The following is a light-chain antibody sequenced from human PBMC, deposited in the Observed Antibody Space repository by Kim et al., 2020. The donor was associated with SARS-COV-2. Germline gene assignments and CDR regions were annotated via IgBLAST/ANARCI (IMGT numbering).Light chain of an antibody. J-gene: IGKJ1*01. CDR1: QSITRNY. Sequence: EIVLTQSPGTLSLSPGNRATLSCRASQSITRNYLAWYQQKGGQAPRLLIHSASSRATGIPDRISGSGSCTDFTLTISRLEPEDFAVYYCQHYGSSSGTFGPGTKVDIK. V-gene: IGKV3-20*01. CDR3: QHYGSSSGT. CDR2: SAS.